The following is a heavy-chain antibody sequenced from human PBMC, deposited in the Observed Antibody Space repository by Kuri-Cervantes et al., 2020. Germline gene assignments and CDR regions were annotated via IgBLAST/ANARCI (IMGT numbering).Heavy chain of an antibody. D-gene: IGHD5-12*01. CDR3: AKGVGWLRR. V-gene: IGHV3-9*01. CDR2: ISWNSGSI. J-gene: IGHJ4*02. CDR1: GFTFDGYA. Sequence: GGSLRLSCAASGFTFDGYAMHWVRQAPGKGLEWVSGISWNSGSIGYADSVKGRFTISRDNAKNSLYLQMDSLRAEDTALYYCAKGVGWLRRWGQGTLVTVSS.